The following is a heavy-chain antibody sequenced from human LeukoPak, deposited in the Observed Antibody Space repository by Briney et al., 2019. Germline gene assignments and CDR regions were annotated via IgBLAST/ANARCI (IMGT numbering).Heavy chain of an antibody. CDR2: TYYRSKWYN. CDR1: GDRVSSNSAA. D-gene: IGHD1-1*01. V-gene: IGHV6-1*01. J-gene: IGHJ4*02. Sequence: SQTLSLTSAISGDRVSSNSAAWNRIRQSPSRGLEWLGRTYYRSKWYNDYAVSVKSRITINPDTSKNQFSLQLNSVTPEDTAVYYCARARTGTPYFDYWGQGTLVTVSS. CDR3: ARARTGTPYFDY.